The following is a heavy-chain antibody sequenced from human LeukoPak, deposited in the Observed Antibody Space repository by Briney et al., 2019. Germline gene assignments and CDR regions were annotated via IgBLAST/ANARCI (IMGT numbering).Heavy chain of an antibody. J-gene: IGHJ4*02. D-gene: IGHD6-19*01. V-gene: IGHV5-51*01. CDR1: GYSFTSYW. Sequence: GESLNTSCKGSGYSFTSYWIGWVRQMHGKGLEWMGIIYPGDSDTRYSPSFQGQVTISADKSISTAYLQWSSLKASDTAMYYCARRTGSSGWYVLDYWGQGTLVTVSS. CDR2: IYPGDSDT. CDR3: ARRTGSSGWYVLDY.